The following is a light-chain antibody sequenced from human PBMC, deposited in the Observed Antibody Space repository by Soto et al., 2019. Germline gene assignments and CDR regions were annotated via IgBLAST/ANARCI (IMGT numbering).Light chain of an antibody. CDR3: QAWDIGIVV. Sequence: SYELTPAPSVSVSPGQTARITCSGDKLGEKYACWYQQKPGQSPVLVIYQDRKRPSGIPERFSGSYSGNTATLTISGTQAMDEADYYCQAWDIGIVVFGGGTKLTVL. V-gene: IGLV3-1*01. CDR1: KLGEKY. CDR2: QDR. J-gene: IGLJ2*01.